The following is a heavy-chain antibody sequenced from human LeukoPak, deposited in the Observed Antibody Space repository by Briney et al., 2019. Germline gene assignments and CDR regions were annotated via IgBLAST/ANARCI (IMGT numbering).Heavy chain of an antibody. J-gene: IGHJ3*02. D-gene: IGHD3-10*01. Sequence: SETLSLTCTVSGGSISSYYWSWIRQPPGKGLEWIGYIYYSGNTNYNPSLKSRVSISVDTSKNQFSLRLTSVTAADTAVYYCARNLWFGESSDAFYIWGQGTMVTVSS. CDR3: ARNLWFGESSDAFYI. V-gene: IGHV4-59*01. CDR2: IYYSGNT. CDR1: GGSISSYY.